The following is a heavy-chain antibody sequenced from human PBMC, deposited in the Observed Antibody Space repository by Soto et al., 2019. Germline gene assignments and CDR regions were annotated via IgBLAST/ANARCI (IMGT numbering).Heavy chain of an antibody. CDR2: INEDGSQE. J-gene: IGHJ4*02. D-gene: IGHD6-13*01. CDR3: GRLIMAAGDH. Sequence: PGGSMRLSCLVSGFTFNSHCMGWVRHSPGKGLEWVANINEDGSQEYYVDSVKGRFTISRDNAKDSLSLQMNSLRAEDTAVYYCGRLIMAAGDHWGQGTPVTVSS. CDR1: GFTFNSHC. V-gene: IGHV3-7*01.